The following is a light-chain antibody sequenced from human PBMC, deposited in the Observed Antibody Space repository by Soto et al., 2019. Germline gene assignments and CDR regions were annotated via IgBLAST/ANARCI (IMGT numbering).Light chain of an antibody. J-gene: IGKJ4*01. CDR1: QGIRND. Sequence: AIQMTQSPSSLSASVGDRVTITCRASQGIRNDLGWYQQKPGKAPNLLIYAASSLQSGVPSTFSGSGSGTDFTLTISSLQPEGFATYYCLQVYNYPLTFGGGTKVDIK. CDR2: AAS. V-gene: IGKV1-6*01. CDR3: LQVYNYPLT.